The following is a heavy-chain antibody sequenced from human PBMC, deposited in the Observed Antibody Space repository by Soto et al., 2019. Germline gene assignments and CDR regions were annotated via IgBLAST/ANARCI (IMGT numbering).Heavy chain of an antibody. CDR2: IYYSGST. D-gene: IGHD6-19*01. J-gene: IGHJ6*02. V-gene: IGHV4-31*03. Sequence: SETLSLTCTVSGGSISSGGYYWSWIRQHPGKGLEWIGYIYYSGSTYYNPSLKSRVTISVDTSKNQFSLKLSSVTAADTAVYYCARDFTYSSGPTLGMGVWGQGTTVTVSS. CDR3: ARDFTYSSGPTLGMGV. CDR1: GGSISSGGYY.